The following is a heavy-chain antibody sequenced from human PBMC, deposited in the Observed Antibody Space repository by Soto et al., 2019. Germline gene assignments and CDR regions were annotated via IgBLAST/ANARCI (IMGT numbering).Heavy chain of an antibody. V-gene: IGHV6-1*01. J-gene: IGHJ6*02. CDR2: TYYRSKWYN. Sequence: PSQTLSLTCAISGDIVSSDSVTWNWIRQSPLRGLEWLGRTYYRSKWYNDYTVSVKSRITISPDTSKNQFSLQLSSVTPDDTAVYYCERMRWGDGLDVWGQGTTVTVSS. D-gene: IGHD3-10*01. CDR3: ERMRWGDGLDV. CDR1: GDIVSSDSVT.